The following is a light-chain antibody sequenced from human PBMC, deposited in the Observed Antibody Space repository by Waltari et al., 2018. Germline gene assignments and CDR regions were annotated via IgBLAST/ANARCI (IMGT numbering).Light chain of an antibody. V-gene: IGLV4-69*01. Sequence: QLVLTQSPSASASLGASVNLTCTLSSGLSNNVIAWLQQRPEKGPRYLMKINSDGSHNKGDEIPDRVSGSSSGAERDLTISSLQSEDEADYFCQTGGHGTWVFGGGTKLTVL. J-gene: IGLJ3*02. CDR1: SGLSNNV. CDR3: QTGGHGTWV. CDR2: INSDGSH.